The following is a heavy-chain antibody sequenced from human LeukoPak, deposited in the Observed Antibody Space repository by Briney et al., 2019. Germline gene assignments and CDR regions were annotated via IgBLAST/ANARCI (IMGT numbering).Heavy chain of an antibody. CDR1: GFTFSSYA. D-gene: IGHD6-6*01. CDR2: ISSSSSTI. Sequence: GGSLRLSCAASGFTFSSYAMNWVRQAPGKGLEWVSYISSSSSTIYYADSVKGRFTISRDNAKNSLYLQMHSLRAVDTAVYYCARAEYSSSYYFDYWGQGALVTVSS. J-gene: IGHJ4*02. CDR3: ARAEYSSSYYFDY. V-gene: IGHV3-48*01.